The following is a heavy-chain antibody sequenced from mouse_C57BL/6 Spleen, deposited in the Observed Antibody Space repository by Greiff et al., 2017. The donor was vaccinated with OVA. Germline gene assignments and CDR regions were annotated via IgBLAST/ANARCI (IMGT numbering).Heavy chain of an antibody. Sequence: QVQLQQPGAELVKPGASVKMSCKASGYTFTSYWLTWVKQRPGQGLEWIGDIYPGSGSTNYNEKFKSKATLTVDTSSSTAYMQLSSLTAEDSAVYCCACSYYYGSSYGCWGQGTTLSVYS. CDR1: GYTFTSYW. CDR2: IYPGSGST. CDR3: ACSYYYGSSYGC. D-gene: IGHD1-1*01. J-gene: IGHJ2*01. V-gene: IGHV1-55*01.